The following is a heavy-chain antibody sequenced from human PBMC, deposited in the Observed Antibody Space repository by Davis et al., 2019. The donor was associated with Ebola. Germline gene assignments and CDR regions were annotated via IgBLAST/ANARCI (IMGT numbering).Heavy chain of an antibody. Sequence: AASVKVSCKASGYTFTSYYMHWVRQAPGQGLEWMGGIIPIFGTANYAQKFQGRVTITADESTSTAYMELSSLRSEDTAVYYCASNRMGVNTPFDYWGQGTLVTVSS. D-gene: IGHD1-14*01. V-gene: IGHV1-69*13. CDR2: IIPIFGTA. J-gene: IGHJ4*02. CDR1: GYTFTSYY. CDR3: ASNRMGVNTPFDY.